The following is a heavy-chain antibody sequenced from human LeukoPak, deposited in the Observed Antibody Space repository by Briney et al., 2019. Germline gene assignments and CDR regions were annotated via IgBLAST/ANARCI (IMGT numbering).Heavy chain of an antibody. CDR3: ARDAGIESRGIFYYYGTDV. D-gene: IGHD1-26*01. J-gene: IGHJ6*02. Sequence: PSETLSLTCTVSGGSVSSGSYYWSWIRQPPGKGLEWVGYIYYSGSTNYNPSLKSRVTISVDTSKNQFSLKLSSVTAADTAVYYCARDAGIESRGIFYYYGTDVWGQGTTVTVSS. CDR2: IYYSGST. V-gene: IGHV4-61*01. CDR1: GGSVSSGSYY.